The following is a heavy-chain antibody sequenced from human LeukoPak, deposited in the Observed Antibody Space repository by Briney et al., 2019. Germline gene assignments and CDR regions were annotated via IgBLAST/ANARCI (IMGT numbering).Heavy chain of an antibody. D-gene: IGHD7-27*01. J-gene: IGHJ4*02. V-gene: IGHV1-69*04. CDR1: GGTFSSYA. CDR2: IIPILGIA. CDR3: ARDPQSASTVVTGGVDY. Sequence: SVKVSCKASGGTFSSYAISWVRQAPGQGLEWMGRIIPILGIANYAQKFQGRVTITADKSTSTAYMELSSLRSEDTAVYYCARDPQSASTVVTGGVDYWGQGTLVTVSS.